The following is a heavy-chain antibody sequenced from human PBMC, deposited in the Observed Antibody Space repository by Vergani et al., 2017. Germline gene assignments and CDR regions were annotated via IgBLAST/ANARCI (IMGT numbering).Heavy chain of an antibody. V-gene: IGHV1-69-2*01. CDR1: GYTFTDHY. J-gene: IGHJ6*03. CDR2: VDPEDGET. D-gene: IGHD3-9*01. Sequence: EVQLVQSGAEVKKPGATMKISCKVSGYTFTDHYMHWVKQAPGKGLEWMGLVDPEDGETIYAEKFKGRVTIAADTSTDTAHLELSSLRSEDTAVYYCARDRADYDILTGYLNYYYYYMDVWGKGTTVTVSS. CDR3: ARDRADYDILTGYLNYYYYYMDV.